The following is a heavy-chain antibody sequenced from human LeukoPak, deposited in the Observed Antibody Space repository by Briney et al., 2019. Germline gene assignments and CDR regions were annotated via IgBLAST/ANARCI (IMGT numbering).Heavy chain of an antibody. CDR2: ISGSGGNT. V-gene: IGHV3-23*01. J-gene: IGHJ4*02. CDR1: GFTFSSYA. Sequence: PGGSLRLSCAASGFTFSSYAMTWARQAPGKGLEWVSAISGSGGNTYYADSVKGRFTITRDNSKNTLYLQMNSLRAEDTALYYCAKRIERIKNFDYWGQGTLVTVSS. CDR3: AKRIERIKNFDY. D-gene: IGHD2-15*01.